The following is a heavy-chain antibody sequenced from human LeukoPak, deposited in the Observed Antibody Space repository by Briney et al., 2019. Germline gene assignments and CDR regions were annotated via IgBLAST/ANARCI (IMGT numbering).Heavy chain of an antibody. Sequence: GGSLRLSCAASGFSFRSYAMHWVRQAPGKGLEWVAVISYDGNNKYYADSVKGRFTISRDNSKNTVYLEMNGLRTEDTAVYYCARGVRYYYDGYDLWGQGTLVTVSS. V-gene: IGHV3-30-3*01. CDR3: ARGVRYYYDGYDL. CDR1: GFSFRSYA. D-gene: IGHD3-22*01. J-gene: IGHJ5*02. CDR2: ISYDGNNK.